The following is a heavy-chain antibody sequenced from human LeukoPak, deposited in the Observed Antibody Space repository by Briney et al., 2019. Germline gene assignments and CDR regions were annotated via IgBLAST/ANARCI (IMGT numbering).Heavy chain of an antibody. CDR1: GGSISSYY. J-gene: IGHJ4*02. CDR3: ARGDGGWYGTEDY. CDR2: IHYSGST. V-gene: IGHV4-59*01. Sequence: PSETLSLTCTVSGGSISSYYWSWIRQPPGKGLEWIGYIHYSGSTNYNPSLKSRVTISVDTCKNQFSLKLSSVTAADTAVYYCARGDGGWYGTEDYWGQGTPVAVSS. D-gene: IGHD6-19*01.